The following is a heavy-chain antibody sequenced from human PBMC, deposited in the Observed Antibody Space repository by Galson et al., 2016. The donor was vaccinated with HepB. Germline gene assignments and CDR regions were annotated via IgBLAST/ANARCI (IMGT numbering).Heavy chain of an antibody. J-gene: IGHJ3*02. CDR2: ISYDGSNK. CDR3: AKDTGAVMVADSTDAFDI. CDR1: EFSFSYYG. D-gene: IGHD2-15*01. Sequence: SLRLSCAASEFSFSYYGMHWVRQAAGKGLEWVAVISYDGSNKYYADSVKGRFTISRDNSKNTLYLQMNSLRVEDTAVYYCAKDTGAVMVADSTDAFDIWGQGTMATVSS. V-gene: IGHV3-30*18.